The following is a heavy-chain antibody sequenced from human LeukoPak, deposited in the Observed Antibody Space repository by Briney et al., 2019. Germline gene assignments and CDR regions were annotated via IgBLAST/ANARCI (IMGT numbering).Heavy chain of an antibody. CDR1: GGTFPNYA. V-gene: IGHV1-69*05. CDR2: IIPIFDSA. Sequence: ASVKVSCKASGGTFPNYAFNWVRQAPGQGLEWMGRIIPIFDSAHYAQRFQGRITITTDESSTTAYMTLSSLTSDDTAVYYCASRDASIYSESSTSPTYSDWGQGTLVTVSS. J-gene: IGHJ4*02. D-gene: IGHD3-22*01. CDR3: ASRDASIYSESSTSPTYSD.